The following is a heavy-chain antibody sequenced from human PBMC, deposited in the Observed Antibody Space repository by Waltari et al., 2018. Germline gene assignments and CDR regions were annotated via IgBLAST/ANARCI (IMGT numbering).Heavy chain of an antibody. Sequence: QVQVVQSGAEVEKPGASVKVSCTTSSSALSWVRQAPGQGLEWMGWSSVHSGATNYAQNFRDRVIMTADTSTRTAYLEVRNLRSDDTAVYYCARDSNHWDPRYMDVWGKGTTVTVSS. CDR2: SSVHSGAT. J-gene: IGHJ6*03. CDR1: SSA. CDR3: ARDSNHWDPRYMDV. D-gene: IGHD1-26*01. V-gene: IGHV1-18*01.